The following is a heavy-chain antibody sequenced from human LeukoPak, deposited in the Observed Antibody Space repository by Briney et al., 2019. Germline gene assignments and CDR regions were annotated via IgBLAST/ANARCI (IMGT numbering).Heavy chain of an antibody. CDR1: GFTFSGYW. D-gene: IGHD4-17*01. J-gene: IGHJ4*02. CDR2: INSDGSSI. CDR3: ARVPYGDYVDYFDY. Sequence: GGSLRLSCAASGFTFSGYWMHWVRQAPGKGLVWVSRINSDGSSIRYADSVKGRFPISRDNAKNALYLQMNSLRAEDTAVYYCARVPYGDYVDYFDYWGQGTLVTVSS. V-gene: IGHV3-74*01.